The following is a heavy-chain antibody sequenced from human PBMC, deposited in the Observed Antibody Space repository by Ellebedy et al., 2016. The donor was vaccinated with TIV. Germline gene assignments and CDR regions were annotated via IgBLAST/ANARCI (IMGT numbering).Heavy chain of an antibody. CDR1: GFTFSSYA. J-gene: IGHJ4*02. V-gene: IGHV3-23*01. D-gene: IGHD2-2*01. CDR2: ISGSGGST. CDR3: ARDGSQVVPAAMGGYFDY. Sequence: GESLKISXAASGFTFSSYAMSWVRQAPGKGLEWVSAISGSGGSTYYADSVKGRFTISRDNSKNTLYLQMNSLRAEDTAVYYCARDGSQVVPAAMGGYFDYWGQGTLVTVSS.